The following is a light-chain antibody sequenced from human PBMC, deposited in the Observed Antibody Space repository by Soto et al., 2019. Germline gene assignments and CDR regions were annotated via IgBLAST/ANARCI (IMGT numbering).Light chain of an antibody. CDR2: AS. CDR1: QSVSDSY. V-gene: IGKV3-20*01. J-gene: IGKJ3*01. CDR3: QHYGTSGL. Sequence: EIVLTQSPGTLSLSPGERATLSCRASQSVSDSYLAWYQQKPGQAPRLLMYASSRATGIPGRFSGGGSGTDFTLTISRLEPEDFAVYYCQHYGTSGLFGPGTIVDIK.